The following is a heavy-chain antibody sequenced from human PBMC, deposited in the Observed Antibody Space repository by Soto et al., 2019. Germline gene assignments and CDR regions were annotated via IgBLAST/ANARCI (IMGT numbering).Heavy chain of an antibody. J-gene: IGHJ4*02. D-gene: IGHD1-26*01. CDR2: ISSGTT. CDR3: ARGPYSRTVGATNPSH. Sequence: QVHLQQWGAGLLKPSETLSLTCAVYGGSSSGWYWTWIRQSPVKGLEWIGEISSGTTNYNPSLKSRITISANTSKNQFSLKVSSVTAADTAVYYCARGPYSRTVGATNPSHWGQGTLVTVSA. CDR1: GGSSSGWY. V-gene: IGHV4-34*01.